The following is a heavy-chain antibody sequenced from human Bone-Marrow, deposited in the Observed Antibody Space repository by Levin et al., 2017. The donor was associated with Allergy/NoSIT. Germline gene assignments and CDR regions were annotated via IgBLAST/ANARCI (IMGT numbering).Heavy chain of an antibody. CDR1: GFTFSDYY. J-gene: IGHJ6*02. V-gene: IGHV3-11*01. D-gene: IGHD2-15*01. Sequence: GGSLRLSCAASGFTFSDYYMSWIRQAPGKGLEWVSYISTGDSTISYADSVKGRFTISRDNAKSSLYLQMNSLRAEDTAVYYCSRYRLGYCSGGSCYSAYYYYGMDVWGQGTTVTVSS. CDR3: SRYRLGYCSGGSCYSAYYYYGMDV. CDR2: ISTGDSTI.